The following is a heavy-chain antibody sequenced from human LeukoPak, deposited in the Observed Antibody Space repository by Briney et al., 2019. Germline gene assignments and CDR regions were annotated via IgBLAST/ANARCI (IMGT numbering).Heavy chain of an antibody. CDR1: GFIFSSYG. CDR2: IWYDGSNK. CDR3: ARDFGNYGGNSIDY. Sequence: GGSLRLSCAASGFIFSSYGMHWVRQAPGKGLEWVAVIWYDGSNKYYADSVKGRFTISRDNSKNTLYLQMNSLRAEDTAVYYCARDFGNYGGNSIDYWGQGTLVTVSS. J-gene: IGHJ4*02. D-gene: IGHD4-23*01. V-gene: IGHV3-33*01.